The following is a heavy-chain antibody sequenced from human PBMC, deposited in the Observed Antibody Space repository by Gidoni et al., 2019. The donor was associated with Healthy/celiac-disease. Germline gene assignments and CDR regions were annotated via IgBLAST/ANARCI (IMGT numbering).Heavy chain of an antibody. CDR3: ARAGYFGGYSGYDSWRAFDY. CDR1: GFTFSSDG. CDR2: IWYDVSNK. V-gene: IGHV3-33*08. D-gene: IGHD5-12*01. Sequence: VESGGGVVQPGRSLRRSCAASGFTFSSDGMHWVRQGPGKGLEWVAVIWYDVSNKYYADSVKGRFTISRDNSKNTLYLQMNSLRAEDTAVYYCARAGYFGGYSGYDSWRAFDYWGQGTLVTVSS. J-gene: IGHJ4*02.